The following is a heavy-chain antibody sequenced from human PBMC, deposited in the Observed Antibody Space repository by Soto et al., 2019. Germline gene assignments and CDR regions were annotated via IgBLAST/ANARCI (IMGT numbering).Heavy chain of an antibody. D-gene: IGHD2-2*01. J-gene: IGHJ6*02. CDR3: ARDCSSTSCHHYYGMDV. Sequence: SQTLSLTCAISGDSVSSNSAAWNWIRQSPSRGLEWLGRTYYRSKWYNDYAVSVKSRITINPDTSKNQFSLQLNSVTPEDTAVYYCARDCSSTSCHHYYGMDVWGQGPTVTVSS. V-gene: IGHV6-1*01. CDR1: GDSVSSNSAA. CDR2: TYYRSKWYN.